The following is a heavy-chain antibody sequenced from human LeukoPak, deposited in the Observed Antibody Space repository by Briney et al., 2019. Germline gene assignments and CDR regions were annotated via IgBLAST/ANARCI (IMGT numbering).Heavy chain of an antibody. Sequence: ASVKVSCKAPGYTSTSYGISWVRQAPGQGLEWMGWISAYNGNTNYAQKLQGRVTMTTDTSTSTAYMELRSLRSDDTAVYYCARGVRMRYYYDSSGYPYFNYWGQGTLVTVSS. D-gene: IGHD3-22*01. V-gene: IGHV1-18*01. CDR1: GYTSTSYG. CDR3: ARGVRMRYYYDSSGYPYFNY. CDR2: ISAYNGNT. J-gene: IGHJ4*02.